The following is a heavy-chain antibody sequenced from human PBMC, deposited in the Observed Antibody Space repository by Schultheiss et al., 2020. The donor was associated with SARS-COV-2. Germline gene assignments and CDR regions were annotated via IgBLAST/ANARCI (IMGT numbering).Heavy chain of an antibody. J-gene: IGHJ6*03. D-gene: IGHD6-19*01. V-gene: IGHV4-59*01. CDR2: IYYSGST. CDR1: GGSISSYY. Sequence: SQTLSLTCTVSGGSISSYYWSWIRQPPGKGLEYIGYIYYSGSTNYNPSLRSRVTISVDTSNNQFSLSLNSVTAADTAVYYCARGRTGYSTGWYNYYLMDVWGKGTTVTVSS. CDR3: ARGRTGYSTGWYNYYLMDV.